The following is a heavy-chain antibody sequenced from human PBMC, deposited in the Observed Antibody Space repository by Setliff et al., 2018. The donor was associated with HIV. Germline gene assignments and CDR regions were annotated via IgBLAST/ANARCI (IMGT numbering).Heavy chain of an antibody. CDR2: ISVYNGNT. CDR3: AGARGAGTFDI. V-gene: IGHV1-18*01. D-gene: IGHD6-13*01. J-gene: IGHJ3*02. Sequence: ASVKVSCKASGYTFTSYGVCWVRQAPGQVLEWMGWISVYNGNTNYAQSLQGRVTMTTDTSTTTVYMELRSLRSDDTAFYYCAGARGAGTFDIWGQGTSVTVSS. CDR1: GYTFTSYG.